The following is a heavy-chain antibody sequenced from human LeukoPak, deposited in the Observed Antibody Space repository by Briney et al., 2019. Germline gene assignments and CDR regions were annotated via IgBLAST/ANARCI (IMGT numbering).Heavy chain of an antibody. CDR1: GFTFGSYA. V-gene: IGHV3-48*02. Sequence: GRSLRLPCAASGFTFGSYAMHWVRQAPGKGLEWVSYISSDSRTIYYADSVKGRFTISRDNAKNSLYLQMKSLRDEDTAVYYCARYGSGTSYITNYFDYWGQGTLVTVSS. CDR2: ISSDSRTI. D-gene: IGHD3-10*01. CDR3: ARYGSGTSYITNYFDY. J-gene: IGHJ4*02.